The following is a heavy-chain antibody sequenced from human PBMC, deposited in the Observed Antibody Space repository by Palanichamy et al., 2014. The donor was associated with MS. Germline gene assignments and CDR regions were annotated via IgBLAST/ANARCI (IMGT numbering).Heavy chain of an antibody. CDR3: AREPYSSGWKPNWFDP. D-gene: IGHD6-19*01. J-gene: IGHJ5*02. CDR2: TYYRSKWYN. CDR1: GDSVSSNSAA. V-gene: IGHV6-1*01. Sequence: QVQLQQSGPGQVKPSQTLSLTCAISGDSVSSNSAAWNWIRQSPSRGLEWLGRTYYRSKWYNDYAVFVKSRITINPDTSKNQFSLKLNSVTPEDTAVYYCAREPYSSGWKPNWFDPWGQGTLVTVSS.